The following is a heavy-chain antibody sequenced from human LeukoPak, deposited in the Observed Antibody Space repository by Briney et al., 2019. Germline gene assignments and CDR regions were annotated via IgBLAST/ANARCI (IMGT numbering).Heavy chain of an antibody. Sequence: SETLSLTCTVSGGSISSYYWSWIRQPPGKGVEWIGYIHYSGSTNYNPSLKSRVTISVDTSKNQFSLKVSSVTAADTAVYYCARDAPYSYAHWGQGTLVTVSS. CDR2: IHYSGST. V-gene: IGHV4-59*01. D-gene: IGHD5-18*01. CDR1: GGSISSYY. CDR3: ARDAPYSYAH. J-gene: IGHJ4*02.